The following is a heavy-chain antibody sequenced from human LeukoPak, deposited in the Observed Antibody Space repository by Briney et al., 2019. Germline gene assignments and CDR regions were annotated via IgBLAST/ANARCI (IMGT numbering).Heavy chain of an antibody. Sequence: SETLSFTCTVSGGSIGSYYWSWIRQPPGKGLEWIGYIYYSGSTNYNPSLKSRVTISVDTSKNQFSLKLSSVTAADTAVYYCAREVGATYYFDYWGQGTLVTVSS. J-gene: IGHJ4*02. CDR1: GGSIGSYY. D-gene: IGHD1-26*01. CDR3: AREVGATYYFDY. V-gene: IGHV4-59*01. CDR2: IYYSGST.